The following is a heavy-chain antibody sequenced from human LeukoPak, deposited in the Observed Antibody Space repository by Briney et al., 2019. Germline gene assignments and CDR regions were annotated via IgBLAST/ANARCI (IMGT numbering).Heavy chain of an antibody. Sequence: PETLSLTCAVYGGSFSGYYWSWIRQPPGNGLEWIGEINHSGSTNYNPSLKSRVTISVDTSKNQFSLKLSSVTAADTAVYYCARGFSITARPVYYYYMDVWGKGTTVTVSS. D-gene: IGHD6-6*01. CDR2: INHSGST. J-gene: IGHJ6*03. CDR3: ARGFSITARPVYYYYMDV. V-gene: IGHV4-34*01. CDR1: GGSFSGYY.